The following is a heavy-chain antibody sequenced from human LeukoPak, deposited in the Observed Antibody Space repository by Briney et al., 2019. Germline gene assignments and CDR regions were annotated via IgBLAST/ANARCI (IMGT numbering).Heavy chain of an antibody. CDR3: AEGNYFNY. V-gene: IGHV3-7*05. J-gene: IGHJ4*02. CDR1: GFSFSSSW. Sequence: GGSLRLSCAASGFSFSSSWMNWVRQAPGRGLEWVANINQDGSEKYYVDSVKGRFTISRDNAKNSLYLQINNLRGEDTALYYCAEGNYFNYWGQGTLVTVSS. CDR2: INQDGSEK.